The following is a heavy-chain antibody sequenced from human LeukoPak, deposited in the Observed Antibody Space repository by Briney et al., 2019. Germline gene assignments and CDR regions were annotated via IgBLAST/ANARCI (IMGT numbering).Heavy chain of an antibody. Sequence: GGSLRLSCAASGFTFSSYSMNWVRQAPGKGLEWVSYISSSSSTIYYADSVKGRFTISRDNAKNSLYLQMNSLRAEDTAVYYCARRSTIFGRTLDYWGQGTLVTVSS. CDR1: GFTFSSYS. CDR2: ISSSSSTI. V-gene: IGHV3-48*04. CDR3: ARRSTIFGRTLDY. J-gene: IGHJ4*02. D-gene: IGHD3-3*01.